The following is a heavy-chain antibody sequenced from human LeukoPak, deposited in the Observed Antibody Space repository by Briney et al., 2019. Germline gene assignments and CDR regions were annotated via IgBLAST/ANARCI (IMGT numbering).Heavy chain of an antibody. D-gene: IGHD5-12*01. Sequence: GGSLRLSCAASGFTFSSYAMSWVRQAPGKGLEWVSSISDSGGSTYYADSVKGRFTVSRDNSKNTLYLQMSSLRADDTAVYYCAKDMQTWPRFPDYWGRGTLVTVSS. J-gene: IGHJ4*02. CDR3: AKDMQTWPRFPDY. CDR2: ISDSGGST. CDR1: GFTFSSYA. V-gene: IGHV3-23*01.